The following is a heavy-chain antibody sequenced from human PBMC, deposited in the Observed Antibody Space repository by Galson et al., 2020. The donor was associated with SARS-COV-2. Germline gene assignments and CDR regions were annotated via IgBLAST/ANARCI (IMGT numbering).Heavy chain of an antibody. CDR1: GYTFTSYY. Sequence: ASVKVSCKASGYTFTSYYMHWVRQAPGQGLEWMGIINPSGGSTSYAQKFQGRVTMTRDTSTSTVYMELSSLRSEDTAVYYCARNLIGVAAPLGWFDPWGQGALVAVSA. D-gene: IGHD2-15*01. CDR2: INPSGGST. V-gene: IGHV1-46*01. CDR3: ARNLIGVAAPLGWFDP. J-gene: IGHJ5*02.